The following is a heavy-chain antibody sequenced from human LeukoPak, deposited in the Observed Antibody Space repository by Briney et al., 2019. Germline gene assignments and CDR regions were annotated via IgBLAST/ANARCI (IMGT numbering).Heavy chain of an antibody. J-gene: IGHJ4*02. CDR2: IYTSGST. CDR3: ARDRDYSDTSGYWGVFDY. Sequence: PSETLSLTCTVSGGSISPYYWSWIRQPAGKGLEWIGRIYTSGSTNYNPSLKSRVTLSVDTSKNQLSLKLSSVTAADTAVYYCARDRDYSDTSGYWGVFDYWGQGTLVTVSS. V-gene: IGHV4-4*07. CDR1: GGSISPYY. D-gene: IGHD3-22*01.